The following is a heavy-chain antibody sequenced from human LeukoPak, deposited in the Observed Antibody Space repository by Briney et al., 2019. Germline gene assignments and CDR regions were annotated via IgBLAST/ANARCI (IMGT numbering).Heavy chain of an antibody. Sequence: SETLSLTCTVSGGSISSYYWSWIRQPPGKGLEWIGYIYYSGSTNYNPSLKSRVTISVDTSKNQFSLKLNSVTAADTAVYYCATRRDYGWFDPWGQGTLVTVSS. V-gene: IGHV4-59*01. D-gene: IGHD4-17*01. CDR3: ATRRDYGWFDP. CDR2: IYYSGST. J-gene: IGHJ5*02. CDR1: GGSISSYY.